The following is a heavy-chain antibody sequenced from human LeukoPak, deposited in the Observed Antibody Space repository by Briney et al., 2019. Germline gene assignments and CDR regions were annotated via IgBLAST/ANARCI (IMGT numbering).Heavy chain of an antibody. CDR1: GFTFSSYG. J-gene: IGHJ4*02. Sequence: GGSLRLSCAASGFTFSSYGMHWVRQAPGKGLEWVAFIRYDGSNKYYADSVKGRFTISRDNSKNTLYLQMDSLRAEDTAVYYCAKDLYDSSGYYLDYWGQGTLVIVSS. CDR3: AKDLYDSSGYYLDY. CDR2: IRYDGSNK. D-gene: IGHD3-22*01. V-gene: IGHV3-30*02.